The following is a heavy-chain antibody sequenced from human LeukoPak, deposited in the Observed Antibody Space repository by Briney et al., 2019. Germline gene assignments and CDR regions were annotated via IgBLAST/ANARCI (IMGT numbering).Heavy chain of an antibody. D-gene: IGHD2-2*01. CDR3: ARVPGQVPAAIFRRYWFDP. V-gene: IGHV4-34*01. CDR2: INNSGSA. J-gene: IGHJ5*02. CDR1: GGSFSGYY. Sequence: SETLSLTCAVYGGSFSGYYWSWIRQPPGKGLEWIGEINNSGSANYNPSLKSRVTISVDTSKNQFSLKLSSVTAADTAVYYCARVPGQVPAAIFRRYWFDPWGQGTLVTVSS.